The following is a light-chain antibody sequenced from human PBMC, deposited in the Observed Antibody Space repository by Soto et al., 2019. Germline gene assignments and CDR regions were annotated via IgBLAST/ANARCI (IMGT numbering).Light chain of an antibody. V-gene: IGLV2-14*03. J-gene: IGLJ1*01. CDR1: GSDVGGYNF. Sequence: QSVLTQPASVSGSPGQSITISCTGTGSDVGGYNFVSWYQQHPGKVPELIIFDVSKRPSGAFNRFSGSKSGNTASLTISGLQAEDEADYYCSSYRRGNTPYVFGNGTKVTVL. CDR3: SSYRRGNTPYV. CDR2: DVS.